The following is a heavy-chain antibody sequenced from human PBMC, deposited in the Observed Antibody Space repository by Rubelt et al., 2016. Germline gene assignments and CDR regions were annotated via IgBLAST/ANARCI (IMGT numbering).Heavy chain of an antibody. D-gene: IGHD2-8*01. V-gene: IGHV4-39*07. J-gene: IGHJ4*02. CDR3: ARGFASTWYYLDY. Sequence: QLQLQESGPGLVKPSETLSLTCTVSGGSISSGSYYWGWIRQPPGKELEWLGRVYYSGRTYYNPSLKSRVCMSADTSKNQFSLNLSSVTAADTAVYYCARGFASTWYYLDYWGQGTLVTVSS. CDR2: VYYSGRT. CDR1: GGSISSGSYY.